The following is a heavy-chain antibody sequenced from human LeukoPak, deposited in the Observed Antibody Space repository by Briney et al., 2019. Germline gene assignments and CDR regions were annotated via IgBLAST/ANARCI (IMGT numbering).Heavy chain of an antibody. CDR2: IYYSGST. D-gene: IGHD1-26*01. CDR1: GGSISSSSYY. Sequence: NASETLSLTCTVSGGSISSSSYYWGWIRQPPGKGLEWIGSIYYSGSTYYNPSLKSRVTISVDTSKNQFSLKLSSVTAAGTAVYYCARLGGSHRNYWGQGTLVTVSS. J-gene: IGHJ4*02. CDR3: ARLGGSHRNY. V-gene: IGHV4-39*01.